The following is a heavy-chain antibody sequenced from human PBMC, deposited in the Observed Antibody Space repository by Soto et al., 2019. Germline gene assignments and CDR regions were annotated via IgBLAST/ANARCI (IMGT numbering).Heavy chain of an antibody. D-gene: IGHD3-10*02. Sequence: QVPLVESGGGVVQPGRSLRLSCAASGFTFSNYGMHWVRQAPGKGLEWVAVISYDGSNKYYADSVKGRITIFRDNSKNTLYMQMHSLRAEDTAVYYCAKNVPGYPENNTGMDVWGQGTTVTVSS. CDR3: AKNVPGYPENNTGMDV. J-gene: IGHJ6*02. CDR2: ISYDGSNK. CDR1: GFTFSNYG. V-gene: IGHV3-30*18.